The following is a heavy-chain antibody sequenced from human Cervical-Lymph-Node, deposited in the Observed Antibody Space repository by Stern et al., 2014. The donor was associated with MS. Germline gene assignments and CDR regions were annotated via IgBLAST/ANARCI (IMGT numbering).Heavy chain of an antibody. D-gene: IGHD6-19*01. Sequence: QVKLVQSGAEVKKPGASVKVSCKASGYTFTSYDINWVRQATGQGLEWMGWMYPNSGNTGYAQKFQGRVTMTRNTSISTAYMELSSLRSEDTAVYYCARGVRSYSSGWYGTDYWGQGTLVTVSS. CDR3: ARGVRSYSSGWYGTDY. J-gene: IGHJ4*02. V-gene: IGHV1-8*01. CDR1: GYTFTSYD. CDR2: MYPNSGNT.